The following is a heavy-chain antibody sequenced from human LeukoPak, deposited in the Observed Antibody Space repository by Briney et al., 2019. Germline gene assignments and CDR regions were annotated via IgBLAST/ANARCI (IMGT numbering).Heavy chain of an antibody. V-gene: IGHV5-51*01. J-gene: IGHJ4*02. CDR2: IYPDDSDT. D-gene: IGHD1-26*01. Sequence: GESLKISCKGSGYRFNAYWIAWVRQMPGKGLEWMGIIYPDDSDTRYSPSFQGQVTISADKSISTAYLQWRSLQASDTAIYYCARHSYSGSYYGKYYFDYWGQGTLVTVSS. CDR3: ARHSYSGSYYGKYYFDY. CDR1: GYRFNAYW.